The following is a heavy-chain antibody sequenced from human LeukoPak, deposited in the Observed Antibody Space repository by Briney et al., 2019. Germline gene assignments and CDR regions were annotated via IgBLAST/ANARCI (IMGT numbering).Heavy chain of an antibody. CDR1: GGSISSYY. Sequence: SETLSLTCSVSGGSISSYYWSWIRQPTGKGLEWIGYIHYTGSTNYNPSLKSRVTMSLDTSKNQFSMELMSVTAADTAVYYCARWNYFDNSGYYSDWYSISGAVAPWSLSPQ. CDR3: ARWNYFDNSGYYSDWYSIS. J-gene: IGHJ2*01. D-gene: IGHD3-22*01. V-gene: IGHV4-59*08. CDR2: IHYTGST.